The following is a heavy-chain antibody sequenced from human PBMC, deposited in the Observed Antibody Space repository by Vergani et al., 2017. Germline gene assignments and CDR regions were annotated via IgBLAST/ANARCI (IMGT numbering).Heavy chain of an antibody. V-gene: IGHV3-33*01. D-gene: IGHD2-2*02. CDR3: ARTAGPAILRSYGMDV. J-gene: IGHJ6*02. CDR1: GFTFSSYG. CDR2: IWYDGSNK. Sequence: QVQLVESGGGVVQPGRSLRLSCAASGFTFSSYGMHWVRQAPGKGLEWVAVIWYDGSNKYYADSVKGRFTISRDNSKNTLYLQMNSLRAEDTAVYYCARTAGPAILRSYGMDVWGQGP.